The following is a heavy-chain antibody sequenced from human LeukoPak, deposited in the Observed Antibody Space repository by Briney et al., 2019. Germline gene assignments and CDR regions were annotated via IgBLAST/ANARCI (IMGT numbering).Heavy chain of an antibody. V-gene: IGHV3-30*18. J-gene: IGHJ3*02. CDR2: ISYDGSNK. D-gene: IGHD3-10*01. CDR3: AKVKSFGDGAFDI. CDR1: GFTFSSYG. Sequence: GGSLRLSCAASGFTFSSYGMHWVRQAPGKGLEWVAVISYDGSNKYYADSVKGRFTISRDNSKNTLYLQMNSLRAEDTAVYYCAKVKSFGDGAFDIWGQGTMVTVSS.